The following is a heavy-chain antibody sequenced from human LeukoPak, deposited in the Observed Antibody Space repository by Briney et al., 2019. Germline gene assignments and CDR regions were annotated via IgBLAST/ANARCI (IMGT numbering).Heavy chain of an antibody. J-gene: IGHJ5*02. V-gene: IGHV4-59*12. CDR1: GVSFNSYY. Sequence: SETLSLTCTASGVSFNSYYWSWIRQPPGRGLEWIGSIHYSGSTSYNPSLRSRVTISVDKSKNQFSLKLSSVTAADTAVYYCATVSRTWKSWFDPWGQGTLVTVSS. CDR3: ATVSRTWKSWFDP. D-gene: IGHD1-1*01. CDR2: IHYSGST.